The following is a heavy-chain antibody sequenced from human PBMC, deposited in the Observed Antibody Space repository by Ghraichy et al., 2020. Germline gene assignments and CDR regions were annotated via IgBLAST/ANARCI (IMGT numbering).Heavy chain of an antibody. CDR1: GFTFSTYG. J-gene: IGHJ3*02. CDR3: ANNNKLAYNI. CDR2: IRYDGRQK. Sequence: LSLTCAASGFTFSTYGMGWVRQAPWQSLDCVSNIRYDGRQKYYVDSVKGRFTISRDNAKYSLSLHMNSLRAEDTAVYYCANNNKLAYNILGQGRMVTVPS. D-gene: IGHD1-14*01. V-gene: IGHV3-7*02.